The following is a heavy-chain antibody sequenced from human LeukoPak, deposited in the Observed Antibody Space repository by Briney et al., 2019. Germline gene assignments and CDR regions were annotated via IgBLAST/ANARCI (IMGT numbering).Heavy chain of an antibody. J-gene: IGHJ1*01. CDR1: SYFISSGYY. CDR2: IYHSGTT. D-gene: IGHD4-17*01. V-gene: IGHV4-38-2*01. CDR3: ARGGPTTVTTSEYFQH. Sequence: PSETLSLTCAVSSYFISSGYYWGWIRQSPGKGLEWIGSIYHSGTTYYNLSLKSRVTISVDTSKNQFSLKLSSVTAADTAVYYCARGGPTTVTTSEYFQHWGQGTLVTVSS.